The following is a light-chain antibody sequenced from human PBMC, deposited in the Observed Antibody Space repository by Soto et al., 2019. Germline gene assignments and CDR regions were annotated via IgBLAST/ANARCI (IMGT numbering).Light chain of an antibody. Sequence: EIVLTQSPGTLSLSPGERATLSCRASQRVNSFLAWFQRKPGQAPRLLIYGASNRATGTPDRFSGNGSETDYTPTITRLEREDFALYYCHHHGGSPWTFGQVKKVE. CDR1: QRVNSF. CDR3: HHHGGSPWT. V-gene: IGKV3-20*01. J-gene: IGKJ1*01. CDR2: GAS.